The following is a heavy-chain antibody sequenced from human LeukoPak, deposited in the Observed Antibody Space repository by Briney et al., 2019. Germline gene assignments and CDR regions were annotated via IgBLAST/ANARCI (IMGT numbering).Heavy chain of an antibody. J-gene: IGHJ5*02. Sequence: SETLSLTCTVSGGSISSYYWSWIRQHPGKGPEWIGYIYYSGSTYYNPSLKSRVTISVDTSKNQFSLKLSSVTAADTAVYYCARGSRETSYYDYVWGSSTNNWFDPWGQGTLVTVSS. CDR1: GGSISSYY. D-gene: IGHD3-16*01. CDR2: IYYSGST. CDR3: ARGSRETSYYDYVWGSSTNNWFDP. V-gene: IGHV4-59*06.